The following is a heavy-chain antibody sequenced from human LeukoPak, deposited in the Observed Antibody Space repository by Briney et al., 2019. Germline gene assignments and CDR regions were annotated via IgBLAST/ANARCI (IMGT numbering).Heavy chain of an antibody. V-gene: IGHV3-73*01. J-gene: IGHJ5*02. Sequence: GGSLKLSCAASGFTFSGSGMHWVRQASGKGLEWVGRIRSKSNNYATAYSESVKGRFTISRDDSKNMAYLQLNSLKTEDTAVYYCTRPLYSSNCFDPWGQGTLVTVSS. CDR3: TRPLYSSNCFDP. CDR1: GFTFSGSG. D-gene: IGHD6-13*01. CDR2: IRSKSNNYAT.